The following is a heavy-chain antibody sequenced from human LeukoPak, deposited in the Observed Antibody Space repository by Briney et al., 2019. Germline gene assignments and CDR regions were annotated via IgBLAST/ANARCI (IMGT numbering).Heavy chain of an antibody. CDR1: GYTFSNFD. CDR2: MNPESGNA. V-gene: IGHV1-8*01. CDR3: TRAIRHQLLSDY. Sequence: ASVKVSCKASGYTFSNFDINWVRQATGQGPEWMGWMNPESGNAGYAQEFQGRVTMTRDSSKSTAYMELISLRFEDTAIYYCTRAIRHQLLSDYWGQGTLVTVSS. J-gene: IGHJ4*02. D-gene: IGHD2-2*01.